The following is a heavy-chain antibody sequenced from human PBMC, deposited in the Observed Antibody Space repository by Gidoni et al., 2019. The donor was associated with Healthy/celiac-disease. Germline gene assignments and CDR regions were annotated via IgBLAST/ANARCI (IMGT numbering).Heavy chain of an antibody. V-gene: IGHV4-39*01. CDR3: ARHRYSSSWYAI. CDR1: GGSISSSSYY. CDR2: IYYSGST. Sequence: QLQLQESGPGLVKPSETLSLTCTVSGGSISSSSYYWGWIRQPPGKGLEWIGSIYYSGSTYYNPSLKSRVTISVDTSKNQFSLKLSSVTAADTAVYYCARHRYSSSWYAIWGQGTLVTVSS. D-gene: IGHD6-13*01. J-gene: IGHJ4*02.